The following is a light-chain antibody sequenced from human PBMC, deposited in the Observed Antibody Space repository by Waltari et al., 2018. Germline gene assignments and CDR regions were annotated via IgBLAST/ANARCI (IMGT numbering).Light chain of an antibody. Sequence: IQMSQSPSSLSASVGDRVTITCRASQGISSYLNWYQQKPGKAPKLLIYYANSLASGVPSRFSCSGSWTEFTLIISSRQPEDFATYYWQQGNSYPFTFGSGTKLDIK. CDR2: YAN. V-gene: IGKV1-13*02. CDR3: QQGNSYPFT. CDR1: QGISSY. J-gene: IGKJ3*01.